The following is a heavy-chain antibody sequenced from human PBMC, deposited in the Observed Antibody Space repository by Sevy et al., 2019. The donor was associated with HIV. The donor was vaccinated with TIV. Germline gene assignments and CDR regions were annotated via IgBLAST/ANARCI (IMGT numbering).Heavy chain of an antibody. Sequence: SKTLSLTCAVYGGSFSGYYWSWIRQPPGKGLEWIGEINHSGSTNYNPSLKSRVTISVDTSKNQFSLKLSSVTAADTAVYYCARALRITMVRGVIIKGWGQGTLVTVSS. CDR3: ARALRITMVRGVIIKG. D-gene: IGHD3-10*01. V-gene: IGHV4-34*01. CDR1: GGSFSGYY. J-gene: IGHJ4*02. CDR2: INHSGST.